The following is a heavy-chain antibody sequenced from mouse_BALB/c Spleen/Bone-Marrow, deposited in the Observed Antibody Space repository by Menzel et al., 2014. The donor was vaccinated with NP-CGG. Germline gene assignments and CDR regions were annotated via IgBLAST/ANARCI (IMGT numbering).Heavy chain of an antibody. J-gene: IGHJ3*01. CDR3: ARDGNGFAY. CDR1: GYSFTGYT. Sequence: LMESGASMKISCKASGYSFTGYTMNWVKQSHGKNLEWIGLINPYNGGTSYNQKFKGKATLTVDKSSSTAYMEFLSLTSEDSAVYCCARDGNGFAYWGQGTLVTVSA. V-gene: IGHV1-26*01. CDR2: INPYNGGT. D-gene: IGHD2-1*01.